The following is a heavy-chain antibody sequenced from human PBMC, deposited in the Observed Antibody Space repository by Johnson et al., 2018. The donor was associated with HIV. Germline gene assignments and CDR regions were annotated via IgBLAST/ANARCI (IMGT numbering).Heavy chain of an antibody. V-gene: IGHV3-9*01. Sequence: VQLVESGGGLVQPGRSLRLSCAASGFRFDDYAMHWVRQAPGKGLEWVSGISWHSGTIGYANSVKGRFTISRDNAKNKNSLYLEMNSLRAEDTAVYYCAKDRSRGAAGDFDIWGQGTMVTVSS. J-gene: IGHJ3*02. CDR2: ISWHSGTI. D-gene: IGHD6-13*01. CDR1: GFRFDDYA. CDR3: AKDRSRGAAGDFDI.